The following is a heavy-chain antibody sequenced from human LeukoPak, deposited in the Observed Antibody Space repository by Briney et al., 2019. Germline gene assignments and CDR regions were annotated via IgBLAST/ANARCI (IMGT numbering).Heavy chain of an antibody. J-gene: IGHJ4*02. CDR3: TRENMVRGVIRYFDY. D-gene: IGHD3-10*01. Sequence: GGSLRLSCTASGFTFGDYAMSWVRQAPGKGLERVGFIRSKAYGGTTEYAASVKGRFTISRDDSKSIAYLQMNSLKTEDTAVYYCTRENMVRGVIRYFDYWGQGTLVTVSS. CDR2: IRSKAYGGTT. V-gene: IGHV3-49*04. CDR1: GFTFGDYA.